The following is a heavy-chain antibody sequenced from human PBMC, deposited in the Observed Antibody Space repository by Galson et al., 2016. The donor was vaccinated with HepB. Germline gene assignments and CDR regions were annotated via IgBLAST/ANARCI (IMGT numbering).Heavy chain of an antibody. CDR3: AAAAAANDIDY. V-gene: IGHV3-53*01. CDR2: IYFDGRT. D-gene: IGHD6-13*01. J-gene: IGHJ4*02. CDR1: GFAISNNH. Sequence: SLRLSCAASGFAISNNHMSWVRQAPGKGLDWVSIIYFDGRTFHADSVKGRFTISRDISKNTVYLQMSSLIAEDTAEYYCAAAAAANDIDYCGQGTQVTVSS.